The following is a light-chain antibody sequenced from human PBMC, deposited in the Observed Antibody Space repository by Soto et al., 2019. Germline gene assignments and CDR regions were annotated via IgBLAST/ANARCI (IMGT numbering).Light chain of an antibody. V-gene: IGLV2-14*01. CDR3: SSFASSSTLVV. J-gene: IGLJ1*01. CDR1: SRDVGGYNY. CDR2: EVS. Sequence: QSALTQPASVSGSPGQSITISCTGTSRDVGGYNYVAWYQQHPGRAPKVMIYEVSNRPSGVSNRFSGSKSGNTASLTISGLQAEDEADYYCSSFASSSTLVVFGTGTKVTVL.